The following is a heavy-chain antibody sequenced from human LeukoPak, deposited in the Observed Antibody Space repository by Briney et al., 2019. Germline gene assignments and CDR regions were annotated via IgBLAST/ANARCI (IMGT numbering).Heavy chain of an antibody. J-gene: IGHJ4*02. V-gene: IGHV3-23*01. D-gene: IGHD5-18*01. CDR1: GFTFSSYA. CDR3: AKDRREQLREPPPSDY. Sequence: GGSLRLSCAASGFTFSSYAMSWVRQAPGKGLEWVAAISCSGSNTYYADSVKGRFTISRDNSKNTLYLQMNSLSAEDTAVYYCAKDRREQLREPPPSDYWGQGTLVTVSS. CDR2: ISCSGSNT.